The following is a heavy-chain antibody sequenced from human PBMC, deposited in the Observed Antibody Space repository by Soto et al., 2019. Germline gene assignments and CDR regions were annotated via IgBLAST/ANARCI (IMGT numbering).Heavy chain of an antibody. CDR3: AKFGMATTKRSPPYYIDY. J-gene: IGHJ4*02. CDR1: GFTFSSYA. Sequence: LRLSCAASGFTFSSYAMSWVRQAPGRGLEWVSSISGSGGGTYYADSVKGRFTFSRDNSKNTLYLQMNSLRAEDTAVYYCAKFGMATTKRSPPYYIDYWGQGALVTVSS. CDR2: ISGSGGGT. D-gene: IGHD1-1*01. V-gene: IGHV3-23*01.